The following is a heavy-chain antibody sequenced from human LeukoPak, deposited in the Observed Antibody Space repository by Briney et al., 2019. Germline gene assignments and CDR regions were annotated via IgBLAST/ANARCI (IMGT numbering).Heavy chain of an antibody. CDR3: ARRFGDFSPHDY. D-gene: IGHD3-10*01. V-gene: IGHV3-21*01. CDR2: ISSSSSYI. Sequence: PGGSLRLSCAASGFTLSSYSMNWVRQAPGKGLEWVSSISSSSSYIYYADSVKGRFTISRDNAKNSLYLQMNSLRAEDTAVYYCARRFGDFSPHDYWGQGTLVTVSS. CDR1: GFTLSSYS. J-gene: IGHJ4*02.